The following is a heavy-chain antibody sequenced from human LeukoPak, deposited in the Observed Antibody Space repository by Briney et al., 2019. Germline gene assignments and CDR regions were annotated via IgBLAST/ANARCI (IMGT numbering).Heavy chain of an antibody. D-gene: IGHD3-22*01. V-gene: IGHV4-30-2*01. J-gene: IGHJ4*02. Sequence: SETLSLTCTVSGGSISSGDYYWSWIRQPPGKGLEWIGYIYHSGSTYYNPSLKSRVTISVDRSKNQFSLKLSSVTAADTAVYYCARAKYYYDSSFYYLPYYFDYWGQGTLVTVSS. CDR1: GGSISSGDYY. CDR2: IYHSGST. CDR3: ARAKYYYDSSFYYLPYYFDY.